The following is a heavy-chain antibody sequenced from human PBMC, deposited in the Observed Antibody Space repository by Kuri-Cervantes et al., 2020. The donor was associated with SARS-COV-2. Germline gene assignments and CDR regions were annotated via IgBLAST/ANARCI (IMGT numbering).Heavy chain of an antibody. D-gene: IGHD2-15*01. CDR2: IYPGDSDT. CDR3: ARLPPNCSGGSCYDGYYYYGMDV. CDR1: GYSVTSYW. V-gene: IGHV5-51*01. J-gene: IGHJ6*02. Sequence: GESLKISGKGSGYSVTSYWIGWVRQMPGKGLEWMGIIYPGDSDTRYSSSFQGQVTISADKSISTTYLQWSSLKASDTAMYYCARLPPNCSGGSCYDGYYYYGMDVWGQGTTVTVSS.